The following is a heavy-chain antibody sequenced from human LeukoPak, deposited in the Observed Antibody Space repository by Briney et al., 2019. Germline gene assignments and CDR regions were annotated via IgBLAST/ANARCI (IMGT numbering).Heavy chain of an antibody. CDR2: INNSGSKT. Sequence: GGSLRLSCAATGFTFSNNAMSWVRQAPGKGLEWVSGINNSGSKTYYADSVRGRFTMSRDNSKNTLYLQMNSLRVEDTAVYYCATDPTETTRWFDPWGQGTLVTVSS. V-gene: IGHV3-23*01. D-gene: IGHD4-17*01. CDR1: GFTFSNNA. CDR3: ATDPTETTRWFDP. J-gene: IGHJ5*02.